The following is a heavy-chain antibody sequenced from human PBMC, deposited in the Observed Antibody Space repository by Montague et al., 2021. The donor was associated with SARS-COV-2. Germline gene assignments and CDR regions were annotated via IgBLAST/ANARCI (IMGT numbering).Heavy chain of an antibody. Sequence: SETLSLTCTVSGDSISNSNWWTWVRQSPGRGLEWIGEIFRSGDSNYNPSLKSRVTMSVDMSRNQFSLSLSNVTVADTAIYYCVRGGTMTVVVFDYWGQGTLVTVSS. CDR2: IFRSGDS. D-gene: IGHD3-22*01. CDR3: VRGGTMTVVVFDY. J-gene: IGHJ4*02. CDR1: GDSISNSNW. V-gene: IGHV4-4*02.